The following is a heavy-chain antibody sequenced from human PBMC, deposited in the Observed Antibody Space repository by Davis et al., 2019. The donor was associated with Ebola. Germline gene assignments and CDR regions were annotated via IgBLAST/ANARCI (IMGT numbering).Heavy chain of an antibody. CDR2: IWVDGSKK. CDR1: GFNFSSYG. Sequence: GESLKISCAASGFNFSSYGMHWVRLAPGKGLVWVAVIWVDGSKKYYADSVKGRFTISRDNSKKTLFLQMNSLRVEDSAVYYCARPIYDSGTYYGETSYYYGMDVWGKGTTVTVSS. V-gene: IGHV3-33*01. CDR3: ARPIYDSGTYYGETSYYYGMDV. J-gene: IGHJ6*04. D-gene: IGHD3-10*01.